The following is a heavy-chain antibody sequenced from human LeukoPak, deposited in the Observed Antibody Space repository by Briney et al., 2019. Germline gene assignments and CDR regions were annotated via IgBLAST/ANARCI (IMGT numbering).Heavy chain of an antibody. CDR2: INPNSGGT. CDR1: GYTFTGYY. Sequence: RASVKVSCKASGYTFTGYYMHWVRQAPGQGLEWMGWINPNSGGTNYAQKFQGWVTMTRDTSISTAYMELSRLRSDDTAVYYCARDFYCGGDCYYFDYWGQGTLVTVSS. CDR3: ARDFYCGGDCYYFDY. J-gene: IGHJ4*02. V-gene: IGHV1-2*04. D-gene: IGHD2-21*02.